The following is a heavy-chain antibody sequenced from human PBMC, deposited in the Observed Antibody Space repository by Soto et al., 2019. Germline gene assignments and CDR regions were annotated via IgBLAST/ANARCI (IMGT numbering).Heavy chain of an antibody. V-gene: IGHV1-69*13. D-gene: IGHD5-18*01. CDR3: ARAPYSYGPNVFLYYVMDV. J-gene: IGHJ6*04. CDR2: IIPIFGTA. Sequence: ASVKVSCKASGGTFSSYAISWVRQAPGQGLEWMGGIIPIFGTANYAQKFQGRVTITADESTSTAYMELSSLRSEDTAVYYCARAPYSYGPNVFLYYVMDVWGKGTTVTVSS. CDR1: GGTFSSYA.